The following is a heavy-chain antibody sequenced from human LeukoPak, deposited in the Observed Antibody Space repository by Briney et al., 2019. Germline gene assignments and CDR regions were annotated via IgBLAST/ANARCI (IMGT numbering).Heavy chain of an antibody. CDR2: ISYSGST. V-gene: IGHV4-59*01. CDR1: GGSISRYY. D-gene: IGHD3-22*01. Sequence: SETLSLTCTVSGGSISRYYWSWIRQPPGQGLEWIGYISYSGSTKYNPSLMSRVTISVDTSKNQFSLKLSSATAADTAEYYCARLDYYHFDYWGQGTVVTVSS. J-gene: IGHJ4*02. CDR3: ARLDYYHFDY.